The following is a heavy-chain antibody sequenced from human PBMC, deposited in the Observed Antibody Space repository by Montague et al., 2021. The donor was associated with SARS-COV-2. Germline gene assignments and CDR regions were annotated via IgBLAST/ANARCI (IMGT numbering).Heavy chain of an antibody. D-gene: IGHD3-22*01. CDR2: IKQSGST. V-gene: IGHV4-34*01. CDR1: GGSFGDDH. J-gene: IGHJ4*02. Sequence: SETLSLTCAVYGGSFGDDHWSWIRQPPGKGLEWIGDIKQSGSTNYNPSLKSRGTISVGTSKNQFSLELTSVTAADTAVYFCARGHLSVSMIVVVFTSASYYFDYWGQGAQVTVSS. CDR3: ARGHLSVSMIVVVFTSASYYFDY.